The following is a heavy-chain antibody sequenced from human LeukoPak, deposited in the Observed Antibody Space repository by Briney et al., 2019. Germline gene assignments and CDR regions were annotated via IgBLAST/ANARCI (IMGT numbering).Heavy chain of an antibody. J-gene: IGHJ4*02. CDR3: AREAEWNDAHY. D-gene: IGHD1-1*01. Sequence: ASVNVSCKASGYTFTGYYMHWVRQAPGQGLEWMGWINPNSGGTNYAQKFQGRVTMTRDTSISTACMELSRLRSDDTAVYYCAREAEWNDAHYWGQGILVTVSS. CDR2: INPNSGGT. CDR1: GYTFTGYY. V-gene: IGHV1-2*02.